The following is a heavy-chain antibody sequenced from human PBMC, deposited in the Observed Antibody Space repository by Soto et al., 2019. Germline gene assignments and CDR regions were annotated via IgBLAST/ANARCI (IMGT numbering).Heavy chain of an antibody. CDR1: GGSISSGDYY. V-gene: IGHV4-30-4*01. J-gene: IGHJ6*02. CDR3: ARGGIAAADYYYYYGMDV. CDR2: IYYSGST. Sequence: TLSLTCTVSGGSISSGDYYWSWIRQPPGKGLEWVGYIYYSGSTYYNPSLKSRVTISVDTSKNQFSLKLSSVTAADTAVYYCARGGIAAADYYYYYGMDVWGQGTTVTVSS. D-gene: IGHD6-13*01.